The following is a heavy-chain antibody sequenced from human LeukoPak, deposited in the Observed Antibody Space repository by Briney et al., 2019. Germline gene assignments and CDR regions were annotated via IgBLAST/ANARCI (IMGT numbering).Heavy chain of an antibody. CDR1: GAPISSSSYY. CDR2: IYYSGST. CDR3: ARDRLSSGRVTTFDC. J-gene: IGHJ4*02. D-gene: IGHD3-10*01. Sequence: PSETLSLTCTVSGAPISSSSYYCGWIRQPPGKGLEWIGSIYYSGSTYYNPSLKSRVTISVDTSKNQFSLKLSSVTAADTAVYYCARDRLSSGRVTTFDCWGQGTLVTVSS. V-gene: IGHV4-39*07.